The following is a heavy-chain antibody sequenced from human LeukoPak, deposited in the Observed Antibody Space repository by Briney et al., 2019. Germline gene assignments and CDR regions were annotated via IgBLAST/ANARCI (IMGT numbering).Heavy chain of an antibody. Sequence: SETLSLTCTVSGGSISSYYWSWIRQPPGKGLEWIGYIYYSGSTNYNPSLKSRVTISVDTSKNQFSLKLSSVTAADTAVYYCARDRNYYCRRAFDIWGQGTMVTVSS. CDR2: IYYSGST. V-gene: IGHV4-59*01. CDR1: GGSISSYY. D-gene: IGHD3-22*01. CDR3: ARDRNYYCRRAFDI. J-gene: IGHJ3*02.